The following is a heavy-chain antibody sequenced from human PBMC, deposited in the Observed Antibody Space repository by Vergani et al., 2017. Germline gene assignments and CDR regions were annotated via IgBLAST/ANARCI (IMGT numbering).Heavy chain of an antibody. CDR1: GGSFTSYH. D-gene: IGHD4-11*01. V-gene: IGHV4-34*01. CDR2: IDHTGRP. J-gene: IGHJ6*03. CDR3: AQVNTETNGHLYYYYYMDV. Sequence: QVQLQQWGGGLLKPSETLSLTCVVNGGSFTSYHWTWIRQSPGEGLEWVGDIDHTGRPDYNPSLKSRLTMSVDKFRNQFSLTLNSVTAPDTGLYFCAQVNTETNGHLYYYYYMDVWGQGTAVTVS.